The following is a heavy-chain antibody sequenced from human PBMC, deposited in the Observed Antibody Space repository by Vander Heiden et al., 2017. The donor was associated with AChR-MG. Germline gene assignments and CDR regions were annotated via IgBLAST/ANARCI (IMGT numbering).Heavy chain of an antibody. Sequence: QITLKESGPTLVKPTQTLTLTCTFSGFSFITSGVGVGWIRQPPGKALEWLALIYWNDDKRYSPSLKNRLTITRDTSKNQVVLTMTNMDPVDTATYYCAHRTAWGISGVASFDYWGQGTLVTVSS. J-gene: IGHJ4*02. CDR3: AHRTAWGISGVASFDY. D-gene: IGHD3-3*01. CDR2: IYWNDDK. CDR1: GFSFITSGVG. V-gene: IGHV2-5*01.